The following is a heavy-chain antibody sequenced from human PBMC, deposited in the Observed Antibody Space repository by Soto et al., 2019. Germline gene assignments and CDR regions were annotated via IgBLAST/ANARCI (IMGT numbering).Heavy chain of an antibody. D-gene: IGHD3-3*01. CDR1: GGSISSGGYY. J-gene: IGHJ5*02. CDR3: ANTNYDFWGGLWFDP. Sequence: QVQLQESGPGLVKPSQTLSLTCTVSGGSISSGGYYWSWIRQHPGKGLEWIGYIYYSGTTYYNPSLKSRVTISVDTSTNQFSLNLSSVTAADTAGYYCANTNYDFWGGLWFDPWGQGTLVTVSS. CDR2: IYYSGTT. V-gene: IGHV4-31*03.